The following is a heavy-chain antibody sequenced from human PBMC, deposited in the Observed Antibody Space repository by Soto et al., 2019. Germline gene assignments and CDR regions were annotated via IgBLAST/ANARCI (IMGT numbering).Heavy chain of an antibody. J-gene: IGHJ4*02. CDR1: GFTFSSYA. CDR2: ISSNGGST. V-gene: IGHV3-64D*06. CDR3: VKTYSSGLYYFDY. Sequence: GGSLRLSCSASGFTFSSYAMHWVRQAPGKGLEYVSAISSNGGSTYYADSVKGRFTISRDNSKNTLYLQMSSLRAEDTAVYYCVKTYSSGLYYFDYWGQGTLVTVSS. D-gene: IGHD6-19*01.